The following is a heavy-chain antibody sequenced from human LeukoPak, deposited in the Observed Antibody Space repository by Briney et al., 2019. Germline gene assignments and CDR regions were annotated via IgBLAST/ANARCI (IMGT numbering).Heavy chain of an antibody. CDR2: ITPIFGTA. D-gene: IGHD3-10*01. CDR1: GGTFSSYA. CDR3: ARGPYYYGSGSYYQLDY. J-gene: IGHJ4*02. Sequence: SVKVSCKASGGTFSSYAISWVRQAPGQGLEWMGGITPIFGTANYAQKFQGRVTITTDESTSTAYMELSSLRSEDTAVYYCARGPYYYGSGSYYQLDYWGQGTLVTVSS. V-gene: IGHV1-69*05.